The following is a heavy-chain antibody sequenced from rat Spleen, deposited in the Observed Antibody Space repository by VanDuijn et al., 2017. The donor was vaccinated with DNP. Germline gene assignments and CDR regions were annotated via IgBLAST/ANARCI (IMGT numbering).Heavy chain of an antibody. V-gene: IGHV3-1*01. Sequence: EVQLQESGPGLVKPSQSLSLICSVTGYSITSNYWGWIRKFPGNKMEWIGHISYSGSTSQNPSLKSRISITRDTSKNQFFLQLNSVTTGDTATYYCARWVRALDYWGHGVMVTVSS. CDR1: GYSITSNY. CDR3: ARWVRALDY. CDR2: ISYSGST. D-gene: IGHD4-1*01. J-gene: IGHJ2*01.